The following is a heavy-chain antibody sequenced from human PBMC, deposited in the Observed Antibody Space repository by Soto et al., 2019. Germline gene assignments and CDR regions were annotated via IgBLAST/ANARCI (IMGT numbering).Heavy chain of an antibody. D-gene: IGHD3-10*01. CDR1: GGTFSSYG. J-gene: IGHJ4*02. CDR3: AREIQSSDTYGSSLTGTEALN. Sequence: SSVKVSCKASGGTFSSYGISWVRHAPGQGLEWMGGIIPIFGTANYAQKFQGRVTITADESTSTAYMELSSLRSEDTAVYYCAREIQSSDTYGSSLTGTEALNWGQGTLVTVSS. V-gene: IGHV1-69*13. CDR2: IIPIFGTA.